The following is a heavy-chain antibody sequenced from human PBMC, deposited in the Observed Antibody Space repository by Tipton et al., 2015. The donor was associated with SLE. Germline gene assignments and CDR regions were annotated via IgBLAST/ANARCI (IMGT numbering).Heavy chain of an antibody. CDR2: ISYDGSNK. Sequence: SLRLSCAASGFTFSSYAMHWVRQAPGKGLEWVAVISYDGSNKYYIDSVKGRFTISRDNAKNTLYLQMNSLRLEDTAVYYCASAPEYYDFWSGVFDIWGQGTMVTVST. J-gene: IGHJ3*02. D-gene: IGHD3-3*01. CDR3: ASAPEYYDFWSGVFDI. V-gene: IGHV3-30*04. CDR1: GFTFSSYA.